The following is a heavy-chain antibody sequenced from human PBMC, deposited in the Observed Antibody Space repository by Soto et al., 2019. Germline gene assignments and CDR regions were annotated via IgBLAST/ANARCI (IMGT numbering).Heavy chain of an antibody. J-gene: IGHJ4*02. CDR2: IYYSGST. CDR3: ARQSMVRGVK. V-gene: IGHV4-39*01. Sequence: LSRACTGSGGSISRSRYYWGWIRQPPGKGLEWIGSIYYSGSTYYNPSLKSRVTISVDTSKNQFSLKLSSVTAADTAVYYCARQSMVRGVKWGQGTLVTVSS. D-gene: IGHD3-10*01. CDR1: GGSISRSRYY.